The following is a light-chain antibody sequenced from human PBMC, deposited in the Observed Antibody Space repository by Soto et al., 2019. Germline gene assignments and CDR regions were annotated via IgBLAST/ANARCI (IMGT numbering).Light chain of an antibody. Sequence: QLVLTQPPSASGSPGQSVSISCTGTSSDVGGYNYVSWYQQHPGKAPKLMIYEVSKRASGVPDRFSGSKSGNTASLTVSGHKAEDEAYYCCSSYAGSNNLVVVGGGTKLTVL. V-gene: IGLV2-8*01. CDR2: EVS. CDR3: SSYAGSNNLVV. J-gene: IGLJ2*01. CDR1: SSDVGGYNY.